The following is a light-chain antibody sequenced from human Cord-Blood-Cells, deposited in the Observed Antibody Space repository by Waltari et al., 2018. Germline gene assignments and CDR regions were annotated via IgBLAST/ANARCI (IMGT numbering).Light chain of an antibody. CDR3: QQYGSSPPT. V-gene: IGKV3-20*01. CDR1: QSVSSSY. Sequence: EIVLTQLPGTLSLSPGERATLACRASQSVSSSYLAWYQQKPGQAPRLLIYGASSRATGIPDRFSGSGSGTDVTLTISRLEPEDFAVYYCQQYGSSPPTFGQRTKVEIK. CDR2: GAS. J-gene: IGKJ1*01.